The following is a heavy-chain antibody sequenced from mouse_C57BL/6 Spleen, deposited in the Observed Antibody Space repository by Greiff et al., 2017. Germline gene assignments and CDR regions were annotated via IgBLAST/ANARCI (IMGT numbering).Heavy chain of an antibody. D-gene: IGHD2-4*01. Sequence: QVQLQQPGAELVKPGASVKMSCKASGYTFTSYWITWVKQRAGQGLEWIGDIYPGSGSTNYNEKFKSKATLTVDTSSSTAYMQLSSLTSEDSAVYYCARSGDYDVGAMDYWGQGTSVTVSS. CDR2: IYPGSGST. J-gene: IGHJ4*01. CDR1: GYTFTSYW. CDR3: ARSGDYDVGAMDY. V-gene: IGHV1-55*01.